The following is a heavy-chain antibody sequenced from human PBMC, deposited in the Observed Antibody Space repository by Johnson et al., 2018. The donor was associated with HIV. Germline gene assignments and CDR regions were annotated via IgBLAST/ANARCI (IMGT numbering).Heavy chain of an antibody. D-gene: IGHD1-26*01. CDR2: VSYDGGNK. J-gene: IGHJ3*02. Sequence: VQLVESGGGLVQPGRSLRLSCAASGFTFSSYAMHWVRQAPGKGLEWVAVVSYDGGNKYYADSVKGRFTISRDNSKNTVYLQMSSLRAEDTAVYYCAKDVGNFWPDAFDIWGQGTMVTVSS. CDR3: AKDVGNFWPDAFDI. CDR1: GFTFSSYA. V-gene: IGHV3-30-3*02.